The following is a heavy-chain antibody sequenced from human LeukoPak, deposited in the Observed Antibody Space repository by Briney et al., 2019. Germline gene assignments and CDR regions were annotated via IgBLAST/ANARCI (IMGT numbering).Heavy chain of an antibody. D-gene: IGHD2-8*02. Sequence: RASVKVSCKASGGIFNSKALSWVRQAPGQELEWMGGIIPMFRTANYGQKFQGRVTITADDSTSTGYMELSSLRSEDTAVFYCAYLSASNTGAFDVWGQGTVVTVSS. CDR2: IIPMFRTA. CDR3: AYLSASNTGAFDV. J-gene: IGHJ3*01. CDR1: GGIFNSKA. V-gene: IGHV1-69*13.